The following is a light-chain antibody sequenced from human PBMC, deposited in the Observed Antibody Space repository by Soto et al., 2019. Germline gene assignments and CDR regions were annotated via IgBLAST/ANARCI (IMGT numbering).Light chain of an antibody. CDR2: EVT. Sequence: QSVLTQPASVSGSPGQSITISCTGTSSDVGGYDYVSWYQQHPGKAPKLIIYEVTNRPSGVSNRFSASKSGDRASLTISGLQAEDEADYYCSSYTGSNTLYVFGTGTKVTVL. CDR3: SSYTGSNTLYV. CDR1: SSDVGGYDY. J-gene: IGLJ1*01. V-gene: IGLV2-14*01.